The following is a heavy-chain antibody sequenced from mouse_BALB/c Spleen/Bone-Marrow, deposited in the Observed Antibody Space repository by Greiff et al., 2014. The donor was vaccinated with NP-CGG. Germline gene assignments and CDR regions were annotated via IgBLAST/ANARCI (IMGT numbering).Heavy chain of an antibody. J-gene: IGHJ4*01. CDR3: AREGGAMDY. Sequence: DVHLVESGGGLVQPGGPRKLSCAASGFTFSDYGMAWVRQAPGKGPEWVAFISNLAYSIYYADTVTGRSTISRENAKNTLYLEMSSLRSEDTAMYYCAREGGAMDYWGQGTSVTVSS. CDR1: GFTFSDYG. CDR2: ISNLAYSI. V-gene: IGHV5-15*02.